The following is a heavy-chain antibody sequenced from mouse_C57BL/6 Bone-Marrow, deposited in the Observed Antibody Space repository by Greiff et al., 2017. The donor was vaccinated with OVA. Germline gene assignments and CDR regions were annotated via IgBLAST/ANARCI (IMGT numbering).Heavy chain of an antibody. D-gene: IGHD2-5*01. Sequence: EVKVEESGGGLVKPGGSLKLSCAASGFTFSSYTMSWVRQTPEKRLEWVATISGGGGNTYYPDSVKGRFTISRDNAKNTLYLQMSSLRSEDTALYYCARAYYSNLFAYWGQGTLVTVSA. CDR2: ISGGGGNT. V-gene: IGHV5-9*01. J-gene: IGHJ3*01. CDR1: GFTFSSYT. CDR3: ARAYYSNLFAY.